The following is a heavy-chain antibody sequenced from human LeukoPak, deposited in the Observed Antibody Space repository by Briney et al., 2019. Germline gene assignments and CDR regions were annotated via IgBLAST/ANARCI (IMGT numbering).Heavy chain of an antibody. V-gene: IGHV3-21*01. Sequence: GGPWSFSGEALGFIFSGFGLTWFGQAPGKGLKWAHSFSSSSTYIYYADSVKGRFTISRDNAKNSLYLQMNSLRAEDTAEYYCARDGERGELSLYMDYWGQGTLVTVSS. CDR3: ARDGERGELSLYMDY. CDR2: FSSSSTYI. J-gene: IGHJ4*02. CDR1: GFIFSGFG. D-gene: IGHD3-16*02.